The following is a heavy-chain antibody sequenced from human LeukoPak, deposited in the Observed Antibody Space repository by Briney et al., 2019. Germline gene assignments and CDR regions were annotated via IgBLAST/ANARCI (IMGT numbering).Heavy chain of an antibody. J-gene: IGHJ4*02. CDR3: AKDRSSGYYTPDY. CDR1: GLTFSSYG. Sequence: GGSLRLSCAASGLTFSSYGMHWVRRVPGKGLEWVAFIRYDGSNKYYADSVKGRFTISRDNSKNTLYLQMNSLRAEDTAVYYCAKDRSSGYYTPDYWGQGTLVTVSS. CDR2: IRYDGSNK. V-gene: IGHV3-30*02. D-gene: IGHD3-22*01.